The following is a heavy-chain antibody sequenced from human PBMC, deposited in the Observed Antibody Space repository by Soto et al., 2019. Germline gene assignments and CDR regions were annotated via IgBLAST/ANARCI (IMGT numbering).Heavy chain of an antibody. CDR2: IYSGGST. CDR1: GFTVSSNH. Sequence: GGSLRLSCAASGFTVSSNHMSWVRQAPGKGLEWVSVIYSGGSTYYADSVKGRFTISRDNSKNTLYLQMNSLKTEDTAVYYCTTGLVKGRGAFDIWGQGTMVTVSS. CDR3: TTGLVKGRGAFDI. J-gene: IGHJ3*02. D-gene: IGHD2-21*01. V-gene: IGHV3-66*01.